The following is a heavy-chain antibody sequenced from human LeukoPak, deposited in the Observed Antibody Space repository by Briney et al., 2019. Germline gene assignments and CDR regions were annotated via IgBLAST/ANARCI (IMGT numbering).Heavy chain of an antibody. CDR2: IKEDGSEK. CDR1: GFTFSRHW. CDR3: AGGPSYCGGDCYYYFDY. V-gene: IGHV3-7*01. Sequence: GGSLRLSCAASGFTFSRHWMSWVRQAPGKGLEWVANIKEDGSEKDYVDSVKGRFTISRDNAKNSLYLQMNSLRAEDTAVYYCAGGPSYCGGDCYYYFDYWGQGTLVTVSA. J-gene: IGHJ4*02. D-gene: IGHD2-21*01.